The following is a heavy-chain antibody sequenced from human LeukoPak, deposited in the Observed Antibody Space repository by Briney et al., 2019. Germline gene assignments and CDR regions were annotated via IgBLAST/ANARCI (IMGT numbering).Heavy chain of an antibody. J-gene: IGHJ4*02. V-gene: IGHV4-59*01. D-gene: IGHD1-26*01. CDR1: GGSISNYY. CDR3: ARYSVNYYDFDY. Sequence: SETLSLTCTVSGGSISNYYWSWIRQPPGKGLEWIGYIYYSGSTNYSPSLKSRVTISVDTSKNQFSLKLSSVTAADTAVYYCARYSVNYYDFDYWGQGTLVTVSS. CDR2: IYYSGST.